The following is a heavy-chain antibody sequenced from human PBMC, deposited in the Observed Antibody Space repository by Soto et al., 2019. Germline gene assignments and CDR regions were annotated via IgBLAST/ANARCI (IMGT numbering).Heavy chain of an antibody. D-gene: IGHD3-10*01. V-gene: IGHV3-33*01. CDR3: ARVLTMVRGVLRDY. CDR2: IWYDGSNK. J-gene: IGHJ4*02. CDR1: GFTFSSYG. Sequence: QVQLVESGGGVVQPGRSLRLSCAASGFTFSSYGMHWVRQAPGKGLEWVAVIWYDGSNKYYADSVKGRFTISRDNSKNTLYLQMNSLRAEDTAVYYCARVLTMVRGVLRDYWGQGTLVTVSS.